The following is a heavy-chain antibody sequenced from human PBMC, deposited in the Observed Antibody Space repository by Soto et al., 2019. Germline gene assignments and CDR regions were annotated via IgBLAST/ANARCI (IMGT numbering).Heavy chain of an antibody. Sequence: QVQLVQSGAEVKKPGSSVKVSCKASGGTFSRYTISWVRQAPGQGLEWMGRIIPILGIANYAQKFQGRVTITADKSTSTAYMELSSLRSEDTAVYYCAKGGSYLDWFDPWGQGTLVTVSS. CDR2: IIPILGIA. CDR1: GGTFSRYT. CDR3: AKGGSYLDWFDP. V-gene: IGHV1-69*02. J-gene: IGHJ5*02. D-gene: IGHD1-26*01.